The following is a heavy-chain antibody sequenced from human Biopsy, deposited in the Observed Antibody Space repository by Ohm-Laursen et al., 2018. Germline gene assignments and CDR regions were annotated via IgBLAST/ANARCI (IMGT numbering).Heavy chain of an antibody. V-gene: IGHV4-34*01. CDR2: INHSGRT. J-gene: IGHJ6*02. Sequence: SDTLSLTCAVYGESFNGYYWSWIRQTPGKGLEWIGEINHSGRTNYNPSLKSRVTISVDTSKNQFSLKVRSVTAADTAVYYCVRCVDYYDPYHYYALDFWGQGTTVTVSS. CDR1: GESFNGYY. CDR3: VRCVDYYDPYHYYALDF. D-gene: IGHD3-22*01.